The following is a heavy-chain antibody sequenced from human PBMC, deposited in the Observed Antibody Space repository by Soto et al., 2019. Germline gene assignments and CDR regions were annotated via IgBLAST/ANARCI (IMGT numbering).Heavy chain of an antibody. Sequence: GESLKISCKGSGYSFTSYWISWVRQMPGKGLEWMGRIDPSDSYTNYSPSFQGHVTISADKSISTAYLQWSSLKASDTAMYYCASPRDYYYGMDVWGQGTTVTAP. V-gene: IGHV5-10-1*01. CDR3: ASPRDYYYGMDV. CDR2: IDPSDSYT. J-gene: IGHJ6*02. CDR1: GYSFTSYW.